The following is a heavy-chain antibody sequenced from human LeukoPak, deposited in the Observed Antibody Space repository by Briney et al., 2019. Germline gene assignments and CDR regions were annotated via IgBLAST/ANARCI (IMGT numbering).Heavy chain of an antibody. CDR3: AKGTPYGILRGFWSGFDY. CDR1: GYTFTSYG. CDR2: ISAYNGNT. Sequence: GASVKVSCKASGYTFTSYGISWVRQAPGQGLEWMGWISAYNGNTNYAQKLQGRVTMTTDTSTSTAYMELRSLRSDGTAVYYCAKGTPYGILRGFWSGFDYWGQGTLVTVSS. V-gene: IGHV1-18*01. D-gene: IGHD3-3*01. J-gene: IGHJ4*02.